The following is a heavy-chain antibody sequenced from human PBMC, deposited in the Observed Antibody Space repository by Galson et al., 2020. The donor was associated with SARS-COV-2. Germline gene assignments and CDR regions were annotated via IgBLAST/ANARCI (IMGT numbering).Heavy chain of an antibody. J-gene: IGHJ3*01. CDR1: TFTFEHYA. V-gene: IGHV3-9*01. Sequence: SLKISCAASTFTFEHYAMHWVRQAPGKGLEWVSGINWNSGSIGYADSVKGRFTISRDNANNSLYLQMNSLRAEDTALYYCVKDIGDYYDTSGYYGAFDFWGQGTLVTVS. CDR2: INWNSGSI. CDR3: VKDIGDYYDTSGYYGAFDF. D-gene: IGHD3-22*01.